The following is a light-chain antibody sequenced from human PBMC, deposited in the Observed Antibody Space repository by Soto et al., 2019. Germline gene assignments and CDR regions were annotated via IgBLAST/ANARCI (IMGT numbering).Light chain of an antibody. Sequence: DIQMTQSPSSLSASVGDRVTITCRASQSISNYLNWYQQKPGKAPKLLIYAASSLQSGVPSRFSDSGSGTDVTLTISSLQPEDFATYYCQQSYSTPTFGQGTKLEIK. V-gene: IGKV1-39*01. CDR1: QSISNY. J-gene: IGKJ2*01. CDR3: QQSYSTPT. CDR2: AAS.